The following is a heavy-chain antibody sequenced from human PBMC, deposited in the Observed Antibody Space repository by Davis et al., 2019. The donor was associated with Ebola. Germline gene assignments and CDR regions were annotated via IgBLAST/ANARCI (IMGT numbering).Heavy chain of an antibody. V-gene: IGHV3-23*01. CDR1: GFIFRNYV. J-gene: IGHJ6*02. D-gene: IGHD6-13*01. Sequence: PGGSLRLSCETSGFIFRNYVMSWVRQAPGKGLEWVSGISNSGGSTYHVDSVKGRFTISRDNSQNTLYLQMNSLRAEDTAVYYCGGGAAAGTASIYFYYGMDVWGQGTTVTVSS. CDR3: GGGAAAGTASIYFYYGMDV. CDR2: ISNSGGST.